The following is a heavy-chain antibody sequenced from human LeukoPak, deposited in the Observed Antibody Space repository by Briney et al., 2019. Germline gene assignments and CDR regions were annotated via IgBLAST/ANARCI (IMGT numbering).Heavy chain of an antibody. CDR1: GYTLAELS. J-gene: IGHJ3*02. Sequence: ASVKVSCKVSGYTLAELSMHWVRQAPGKGLEWMGGFDPEDGETIYAQKFQGRVTMTEDTSTDTAYMELSSLRSEDTAVYYCARNLGYDYGGNSFAFDIWGQGTMVTVSS. D-gene: IGHD4-23*01. CDR2: FDPEDGET. CDR3: ARNLGYDYGGNSFAFDI. V-gene: IGHV1-24*01.